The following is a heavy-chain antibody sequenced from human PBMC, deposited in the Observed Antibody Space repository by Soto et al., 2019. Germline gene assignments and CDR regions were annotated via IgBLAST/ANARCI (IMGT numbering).Heavy chain of an antibody. CDR2: IYYSGST. V-gene: IGHV4-59*08. Sequence: SETLSLTCTVSGGSISSYYLSWIRQPPGKGLERIGYIYYSGSTNYNPSLKSRVTISVDTSKNQFSLKLSSVTAADTAVYYCGGRLGGEFDYRGQGTLVTVSS. J-gene: IGHJ4*02. CDR1: GGSISSYY. CDR3: GGRLGGEFDY. D-gene: IGHD3-16*01.